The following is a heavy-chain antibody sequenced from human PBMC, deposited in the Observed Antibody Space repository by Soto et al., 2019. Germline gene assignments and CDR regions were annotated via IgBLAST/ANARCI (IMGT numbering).Heavy chain of an antibody. CDR2: IKNKIDGETT. V-gene: IGHV3-15*01. Sequence: EVQLVESGGGLIKPGGSLRLSCVVSGFTFSNVWMSWVRQAPGKGLEWVGRIKNKIDGETTDYAAAVKGRFIISRDNSKNTVYLQMNSLKSADTAVYYCTTNDAFDVWGQGTMVTVSP. CDR1: GFTFSNVW. CDR3: TTNDAFDV. J-gene: IGHJ3*01.